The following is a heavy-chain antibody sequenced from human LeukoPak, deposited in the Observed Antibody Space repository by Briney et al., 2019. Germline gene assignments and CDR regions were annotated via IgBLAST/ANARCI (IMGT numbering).Heavy chain of an antibody. V-gene: IGHV1-69*04. Sequence: ASVKVSCKASGGTFSIYAISWVRHAPGQGHEWMGRIIPIFGIANYAQKFQVRVTITADKSTSTAYMELSSLRSEDTAAYYCALGYPQNAFDIWGQGTMVTVSS. CDR1: GGTFSIYA. D-gene: IGHD5-18*01. J-gene: IGHJ3*02. CDR2: IIPIFGIA. CDR3: ALGYPQNAFDI.